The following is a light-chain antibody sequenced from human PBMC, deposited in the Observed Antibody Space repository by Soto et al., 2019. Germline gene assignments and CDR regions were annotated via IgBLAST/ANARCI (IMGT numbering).Light chain of an antibody. J-gene: IGLJ3*02. V-gene: IGLV1-44*01. CDR2: SNN. CDR3: ATWDDSLSGHMM. CDR1: SSNIGSNT. Sequence: QAVVTQPPSASGTPGQRVTISCSGSSSNIGSNTVNWYQQLPGAAPKLLIYSNNQRPSGVPDRFSGSKSDTSASLAISGLQSEDEADYYCATWDDSLSGHMMFGGGTKLTVL.